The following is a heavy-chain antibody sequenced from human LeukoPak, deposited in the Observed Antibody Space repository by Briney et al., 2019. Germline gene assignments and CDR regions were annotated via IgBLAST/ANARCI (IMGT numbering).Heavy chain of an antibody. V-gene: IGHV3-30*04. Sequence: AGGSLRLSCAASGFTFSSYAMHWVRQAPGKGLEWVAVISYDGSNKYYADSVKGRFTISRDNSKNTLYLQMNSLRAEDTAVYYCARDPSVSQNDYYFDYWGQGTLVTVSS. J-gene: IGHJ4*02. CDR3: ARDPSVSQNDYYFDY. D-gene: IGHD3-16*01. CDR2: ISYDGSNK. CDR1: GFTFSSYA.